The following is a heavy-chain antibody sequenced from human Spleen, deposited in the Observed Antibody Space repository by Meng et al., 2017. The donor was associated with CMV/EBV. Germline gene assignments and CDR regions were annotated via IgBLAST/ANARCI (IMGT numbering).Heavy chain of an antibody. Sequence: GESLKISCAASGFTFSSYAMHWVRQAPGKGLEWVSVIYAGGTTYYADSVRGRFTFSRDDSKSTLYLQMNGLRAEDTGVYYCARGLYDSNGLDFDYWGQGTLVTVSS. CDR2: IYAGGTT. D-gene: IGHD3-22*01. J-gene: IGHJ4*02. CDR3: ARGLYDSNGLDFDY. V-gene: IGHV3-66*02. CDR1: GFTFSSYA.